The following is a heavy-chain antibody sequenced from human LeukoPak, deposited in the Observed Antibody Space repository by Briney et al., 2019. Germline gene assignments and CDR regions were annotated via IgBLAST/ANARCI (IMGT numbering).Heavy chain of an antibody. D-gene: IGHD3-22*01. CDR3: AKAADMIVVGYAFDI. V-gene: IGHV3-23*01. Sequence: PGGSLRLSCAASGFTFSSYGMSWVRQAPGKGLEWVSAISGSGGSTYYADSVKGRFTISGDNSKNTLYLQMNSLRAEDTAVYYCAKAADMIVVGYAFDIWGQGTMVTVSS. CDR2: ISGSGGST. CDR1: GFTFSSYG. J-gene: IGHJ3*02.